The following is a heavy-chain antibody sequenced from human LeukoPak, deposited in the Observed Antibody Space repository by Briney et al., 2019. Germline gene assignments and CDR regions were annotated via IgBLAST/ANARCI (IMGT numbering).Heavy chain of an antibody. V-gene: IGHV3-48*04. CDR3: ARVGYCLGTAPYFDY. CDR1: GFTFSSYS. D-gene: IGHD2-15*01. Sequence: PGGSLRLSCAASGFTFSSYSMNWVRQAPGKGLEWVSYISSSSSTIYYADSVKGRFTISRDNAKNSLYLQMNSLRAEDTAVYYCARVGYCLGTAPYFDYCGQGTLVTVSS. CDR2: ISSSSSTI. J-gene: IGHJ4*02.